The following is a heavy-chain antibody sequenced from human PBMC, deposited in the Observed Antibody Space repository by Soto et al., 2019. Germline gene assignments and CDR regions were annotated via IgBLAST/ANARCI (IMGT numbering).Heavy chain of an antibody. Sequence: EVQLLESGGGLVQSGGSVRLSCAASGFTFSSLWMHWVRQAPGKGLVWVSRINSDGSTIDYADSVKGRFTISRDNAXNMVYVQMNSLRAEDTAVYYCASGSIDYSSSWYDYWGQGTLVTVSS. CDR3: ASGSIDYSSSWYDY. CDR2: INSDGSTI. V-gene: IGHV3-74*01. D-gene: IGHD6-13*01. CDR1: GFTFSSLW. J-gene: IGHJ4*02.